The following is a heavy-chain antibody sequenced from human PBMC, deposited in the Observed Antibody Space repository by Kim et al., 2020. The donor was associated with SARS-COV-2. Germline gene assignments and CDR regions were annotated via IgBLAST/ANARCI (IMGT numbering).Heavy chain of an antibody. CDR3: VRDLNFWEYAPSGF. CDR1: RFTFSRYS. CDR2: ISSNSNYI. D-gene: IGHD3-10*01. J-gene: IGHJ4*02. V-gene: IGHV3-21*06. Sequence: GGSLRLSCAASRFTFSRYSMTWVRQAPGKGLEWVASISSNSNYIHYAESVKGRFTISRDNAYNILYLQMNNLRAEDTAVYYCVRDLNFWEYAPSGFWGQGTLVTVSS.